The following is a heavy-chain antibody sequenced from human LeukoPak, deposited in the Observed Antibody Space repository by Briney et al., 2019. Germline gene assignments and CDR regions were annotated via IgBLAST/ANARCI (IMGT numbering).Heavy chain of an antibody. CDR3: ARGLFGEQQLVYV. CDR1: GFTFSNYG. V-gene: IGHV3-30*03. Sequence: GGSLRLSCAASGFTFSNYGMHWVRQAPGKGLAWVAGISYDQINKYYADSVKGRFTISRDNSKNTLYLQMNSLRTEDTAVYYCARGLFGEQQLVYVWGQGTLVTVSS. CDR2: ISYDQINK. D-gene: IGHD6-13*01. J-gene: IGHJ4*02.